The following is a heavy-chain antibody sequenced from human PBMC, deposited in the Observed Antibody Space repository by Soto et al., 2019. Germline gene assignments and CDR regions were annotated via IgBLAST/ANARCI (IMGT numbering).Heavy chain of an antibody. CDR1: GFSFSKYA. J-gene: IGHJ4*02. CDR3: AKDAVYGDGLWLVAD. D-gene: IGHD2-21*02. Sequence: DVQLLESGGGLVQPGGSLRLSCAASGFSFSKYAMIWVRQAPGKGQEWVAGITGSGGTIEYAASVKGRFTISRDNSKNTVYLQMYSLRAEDTAMYYCAKDAVYGDGLWLVADWGQGTLVTVS. V-gene: IGHV3-23*01. CDR2: ITGSGGTI.